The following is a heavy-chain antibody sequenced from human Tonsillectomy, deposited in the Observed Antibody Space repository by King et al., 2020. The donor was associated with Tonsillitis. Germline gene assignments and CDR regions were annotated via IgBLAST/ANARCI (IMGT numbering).Heavy chain of an antibody. CDR2: IIPIFCTA. D-gene: IGHD6-19*01. CDR3: AGNPEDSSGWPYYFYYMDV. J-gene: IGHJ6*03. V-gene: IGHV1-69*01. Sequence: VQLVESGAEVKKPGSSVKVSCKASGGTFSRNAISWVRQAPGQGLEWMGGIIPIFCTANYAQKFQGRVTITADESTSTAYMDLNSLRSEDTAVYYCAGNPEDSSGWPYYFYYMDVWGKGTTVTVSS. CDR1: GGTFSRNA.